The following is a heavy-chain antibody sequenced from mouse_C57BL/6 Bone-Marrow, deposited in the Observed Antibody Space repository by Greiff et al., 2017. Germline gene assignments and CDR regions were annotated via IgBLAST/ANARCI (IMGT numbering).Heavy chain of an antibody. J-gene: IGHJ3*01. CDR2: ISNGGGST. V-gene: IGHV5-12*01. CDR1: GFTFSDYY. D-gene: IGHD1-1*01. Sequence: DVKLVESGGGLVQPGGSLKLSWAASGFTFSDYYMYWVRQTPEKRLEWVAYISNGGGSTYYPDTVKGRFTISRDNAKNTLYLQMSRLKSEDTAMYYCAREANYYGSSYGFFAYWGQGTLVTVSA. CDR3: AREANYYGSSYGFFAY.